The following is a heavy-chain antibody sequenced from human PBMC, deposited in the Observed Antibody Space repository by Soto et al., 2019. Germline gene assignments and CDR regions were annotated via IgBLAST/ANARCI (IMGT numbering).Heavy chain of an antibody. CDR2: ISSSSSYI. Sequence: EVQLVESGGGLVKPGGSLRLSCAASGFTFSSYSMNWVRQAPGKGLEWVSSISSSSSYIYYADSVKGRFTISRDNAKNSLYLQMNSMRDKNTAVYYCARDSLVTAIPTVHTLGSLSNYYYYGMDVWGQGTTATVSS. CDR3: ARDSLVTAIPTVHTLGSLSNYYYYGMDV. V-gene: IGHV3-21*01. CDR1: GFTFSSYS. J-gene: IGHJ6*02. D-gene: IGHD2-21*02.